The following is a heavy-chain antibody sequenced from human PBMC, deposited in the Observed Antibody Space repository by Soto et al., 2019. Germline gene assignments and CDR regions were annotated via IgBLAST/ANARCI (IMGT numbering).Heavy chain of an antibody. CDR1: GGSISSYY. J-gene: IGHJ5*02. CDR2: IYYSGST. CDR3: ARALRYYDSSGYQRWFDP. V-gene: IGHV4-59*01. D-gene: IGHD3-22*01. Sequence: SETLSLTYTVSGGSISSYYWSWIRQPPGKGLEWIGYIYYSGSTNYNPSLKSRVTISVDTSKNQFSLKLSSVTAADTAVYYCARALRYYDSSGYQRWFDPWGQGTLVTVSS.